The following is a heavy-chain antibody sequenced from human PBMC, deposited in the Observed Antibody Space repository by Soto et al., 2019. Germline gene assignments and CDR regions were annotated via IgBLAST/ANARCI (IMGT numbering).Heavy chain of an antibody. D-gene: IGHD3-9*01. J-gene: IGHJ4*02. V-gene: IGHV3-11*01. Sequence: QVQLVESGGGLVKPGGSLRLSCAASGFTLSDYYMTWLRQAPGKGLERVSDISISGTTIHYADSVRGRFTISRDNAKNSLWLQMNTLRAEATAVYYCARFRGAGYYNFWGQGTLVTVSS. CDR2: ISISGTTI. CDR1: GFTLSDYY. CDR3: ARFRGAGYYNF.